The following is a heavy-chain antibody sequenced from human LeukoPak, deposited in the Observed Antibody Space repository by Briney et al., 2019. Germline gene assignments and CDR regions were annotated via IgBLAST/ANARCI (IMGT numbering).Heavy chain of an antibody. J-gene: IGHJ4*02. Sequence: GGSLRLSCAASRFTFSNAWMNWVRQAPGKGLEWVGRIKSKTDGGTTDYAAPVKGRFTISRDDSKNTLYLQMNSLRDEDTAVYYCARDRSIVVVPAAFDYWGQGTLVTVSS. CDR1: RFTFSNAW. CDR2: IKSKTDGGTT. D-gene: IGHD2-2*01. CDR3: ARDRSIVVVPAAFDY. V-gene: IGHV3-15*01.